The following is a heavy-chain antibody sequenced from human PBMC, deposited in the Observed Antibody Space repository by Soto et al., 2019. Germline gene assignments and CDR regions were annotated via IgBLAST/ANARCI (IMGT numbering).Heavy chain of an antibody. CDR2: INPNSGGT. J-gene: IGHJ4*02. CDR3: ARGYSSSWYLRNY. CDR1: GYTFTGYY. D-gene: IGHD6-13*01. V-gene: IGHV1-2*02. Sequence: ASVKVSCKASGYTFTGYYMHWARQAPGQGLEWMGWINPNSGGTNYAQKFQGRVTMTRDTSISTAYMELSRLRSDDTAVYYCARGYSSSWYLRNYWGQGTLVTVSS.